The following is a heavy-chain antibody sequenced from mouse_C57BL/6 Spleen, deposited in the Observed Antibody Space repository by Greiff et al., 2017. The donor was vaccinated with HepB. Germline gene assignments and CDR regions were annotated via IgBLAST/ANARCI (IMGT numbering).Heavy chain of an antibody. CDR1: GFTFSDFY. J-gene: IGHJ2*01. Sequence: EVKLVESGGGLVQSGRSLRLSCATSGFTFSDFYMEWVRQAPGKGLEWIAASRNKANDYTTEYSASVKGRFIVSRDTSQSILYLQMNALRAEDTAIYYCARGDYGYFDYWGQGTTLTVSS. CDR3: ARGDYGYFDY. CDR2: SRNKANDYTT. D-gene: IGHD2-4*01. V-gene: IGHV7-1*01.